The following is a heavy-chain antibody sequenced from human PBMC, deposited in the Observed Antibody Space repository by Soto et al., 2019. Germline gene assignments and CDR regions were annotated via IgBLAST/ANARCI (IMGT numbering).Heavy chain of an antibody. D-gene: IGHD6-13*01. CDR1: GFTFSDYS. CDR2: ISGSSTYI. V-gene: IGHV3-21*01. Sequence: EVQLVESGGGLVKPGGSLRLSCAASGFTFSDYSMNWVRQAPGKGLEWVSSISGSSTYISYGDSVRGRFTISRDNAKNLLYLQMISLRAEDTAMYYCARCSGMHCIATSAITYWGQGTLVTVSS. J-gene: IGHJ4*02. CDR3: ARCSGMHCIATSAITY.